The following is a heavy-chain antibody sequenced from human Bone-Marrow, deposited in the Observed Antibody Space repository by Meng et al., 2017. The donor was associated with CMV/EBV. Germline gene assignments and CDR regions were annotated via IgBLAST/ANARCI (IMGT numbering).Heavy chain of an antibody. D-gene: IGHD3-16*01. V-gene: IGHV4-39*06. J-gene: IGHJ4*02. CDR3: ARGGDY. CDR1: GGSISSSSYY. Sequence: GSLRLSCTVSGGSISSSSYYWGWIRQPPGKGLEWVGSIYYSGTTYYNPSLKSRVTISVDTSKNQFPLKLSSVTSADTAVYYCARGGDYWGQGTLVTVSS. CDR2: IYYSGTT.